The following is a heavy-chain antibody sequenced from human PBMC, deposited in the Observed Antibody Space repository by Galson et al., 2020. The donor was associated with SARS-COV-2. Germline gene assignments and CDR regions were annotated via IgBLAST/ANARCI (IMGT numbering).Heavy chain of an antibody. J-gene: IGHJ3*01. CDR2: IYIDGRT. V-gene: IGHV3-53*01. D-gene: IGHD2-21*01. CDR1: GFNVRDSF. Sequence: GGSLRLSCEASGFNVRDSFVGWVRQAPGQGLEFVSIIYIDGRTVYTDSVRGRFTISRHTFENTLYLQMDSLRAEDTAVYYCARDYSDAFDVWGQGTTVTVSS. CDR3: ARDYSDAFDV.